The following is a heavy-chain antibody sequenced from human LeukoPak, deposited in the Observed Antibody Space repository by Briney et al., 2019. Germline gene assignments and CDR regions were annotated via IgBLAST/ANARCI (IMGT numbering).Heavy chain of an antibody. J-gene: IGHJ4*02. CDR1: GFTFSNYW. CDR2: INQGGSDK. Sequence: GGSLRLSCAASGFTFSNYWMSWFRQAPRKGLEWVANINQGGSDKSYVDSVKGRFTSSRDNAKNSLYLEMNSLRVEDTAMYYCARTSRSSSIDDWGQGTLVTVSS. V-gene: IGHV3-7*01. D-gene: IGHD2-15*01. CDR3: ARTSRSSSIDD.